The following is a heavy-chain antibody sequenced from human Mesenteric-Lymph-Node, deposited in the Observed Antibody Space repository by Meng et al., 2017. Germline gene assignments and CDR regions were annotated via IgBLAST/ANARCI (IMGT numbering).Heavy chain of an antibody. CDR1: AGSISSSNW. Sequence: SETLSLTCAVSAGSISSSNWWSWVRQPPGKGLEWIGEIYHSGSTNYNPSLKSRVTISVDKSKNQFSLKLSSVTAADTAVYYCARLDVDTAMVVYGMDVWGQGTTVTVSS. CDR2: IYHSGST. V-gene: IGHV4-4*02. J-gene: IGHJ6*02. D-gene: IGHD5-18*01. CDR3: ARLDVDTAMVVYGMDV.